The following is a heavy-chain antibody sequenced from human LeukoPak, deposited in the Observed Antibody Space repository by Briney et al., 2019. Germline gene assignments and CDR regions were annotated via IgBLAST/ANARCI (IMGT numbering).Heavy chain of an antibody. CDR1: GGSISTNY. J-gene: IGHJ4*02. CDR2: IYTSVST. CDR3: AAYGSISL. V-gene: IGHV4-4*07. Sequence: SETLSLTCNVSGGSISTNYWTWIRQPAGKGLEWVGRIYTSVSTNYNPSLKSRVTMSLDTSKNEFSLRLSSVTAADTAVYYCAAYGSISLWGQGTLVTVSS. D-gene: IGHD2-21*01.